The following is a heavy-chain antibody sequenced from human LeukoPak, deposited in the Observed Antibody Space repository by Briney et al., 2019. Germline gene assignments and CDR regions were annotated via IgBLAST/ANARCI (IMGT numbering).Heavy chain of an antibody. CDR1: GGSISSSSYY. Sequence: SETLSLTCTVSGGSISSSSYYWGWIRQPPGKGLEWIGSIYYSGSTYYNPSLKSRVTISVDTSKNQFSLKLSSVTAADTAVYYCARAPRGSGNLRYYYYYYMDVWGKGTTVTVSS. CDR2: IYYSGST. CDR3: ARAPRGSGNLRYYYYYYMDV. J-gene: IGHJ6*03. V-gene: IGHV4-39*07. D-gene: IGHD3-10*01.